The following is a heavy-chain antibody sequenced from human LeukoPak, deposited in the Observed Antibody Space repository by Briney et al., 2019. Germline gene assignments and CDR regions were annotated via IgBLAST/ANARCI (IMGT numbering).Heavy chain of an antibody. Sequence: ASVKVSCKASGYTLTSYGISWVRQAPGQGLEWMGWISAYNGNTNYAQKLQGRVTMTTDTSTSTAYMELRSLRSDDTAVYYCARGIVVVPAAPGHFDYWGQGTLVTVSS. D-gene: IGHD2-2*01. J-gene: IGHJ4*02. CDR3: ARGIVVVPAAPGHFDY. CDR1: GYTLTSYG. V-gene: IGHV1-18*01. CDR2: ISAYNGNT.